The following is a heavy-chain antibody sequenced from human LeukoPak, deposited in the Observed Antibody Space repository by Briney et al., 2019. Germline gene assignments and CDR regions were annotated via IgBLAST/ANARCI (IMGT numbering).Heavy chain of an antibody. CDR2: IKQDGSEK. J-gene: IGHJ3*02. CDR3: ARDPSYYDILTGYYTLDAFDI. Sequence: GGSLRPSCVASGFTFNQIGTHWVRHAPGKGLEWVANIKQDGSEKSYVDSVKGRFTISRDNAKNSLYLQRNSLRAEDTAVYYCARDPSYYDILTGYYTLDAFDIWGEGTMVTVSS. V-gene: IGHV3-7*01. D-gene: IGHD3-9*01. CDR1: GFTFNQIG.